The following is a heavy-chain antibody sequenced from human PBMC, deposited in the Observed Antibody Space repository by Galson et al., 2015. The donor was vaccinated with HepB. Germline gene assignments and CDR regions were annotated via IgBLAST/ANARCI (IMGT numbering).Heavy chain of an antibody. CDR3: ARDQNFYDSSSSGWFDP. Sequence: SVKVSCKASGYTFSSYGISWVRQAPGQGLEWMGWISAYNGNTNYAQKLQGRVTMTTDTSTSTAYMELRSLRSDDTAVYYCARDQNFYDSSSSGWFDPWGQGTLVTVSS. CDR1: GYTFSSYG. J-gene: IGHJ5*02. V-gene: IGHV1-18*01. CDR2: ISAYNGNT. D-gene: IGHD3-22*01.